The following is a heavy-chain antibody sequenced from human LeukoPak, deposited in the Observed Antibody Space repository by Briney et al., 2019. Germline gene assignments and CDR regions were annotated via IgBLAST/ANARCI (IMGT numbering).Heavy chain of an antibody. Sequence: PGGSPRLSCAASGFTFSSYSMNWVRQAPGKGLEWVSSISSSSSYIYYADSVKGRFTISRDNAKNSLYLQMNSLRAEDTAVYYCARDGTFDIVVVPAAIIWFDPWGQGTLVTVSS. D-gene: IGHD2-2*02. CDR3: ARDGTFDIVVVPAAIIWFDP. CDR2: ISSSSSYI. V-gene: IGHV3-21*01. J-gene: IGHJ5*02. CDR1: GFTFSSYS.